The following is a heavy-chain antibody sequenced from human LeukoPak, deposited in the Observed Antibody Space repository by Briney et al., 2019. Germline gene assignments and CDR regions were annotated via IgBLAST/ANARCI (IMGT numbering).Heavy chain of an antibody. V-gene: IGHV1-8*01. CDR2: MNPNSGNT. D-gene: IGHD5-12*01. CDR3: ARGLSGYDPFDY. J-gene: IGHJ4*02. Sequence: ASVKVSCKASGYTFTSYDINWVRQATGQGLEWMGWMNPNSGNTGYAQKFQGRVTMTRNTSISTAYMELSSLRSEDTAVYYCARGLSGYDPFDYWGQGTLDTVSS. CDR1: GYTFTSYD.